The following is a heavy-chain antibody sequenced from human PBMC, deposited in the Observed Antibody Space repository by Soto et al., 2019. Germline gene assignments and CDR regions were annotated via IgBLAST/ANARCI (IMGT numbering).Heavy chain of an antibody. J-gene: IGHJ6*02. D-gene: IGHD6-19*01. V-gene: IGHV1-18*01. Sequence: GASVKVSCKASGYTFTSYGISWVRQAPGQGLEWMGWISAYNGETIYAQKFQGRVTMTEDTSTDTAYMELSSLRSEDTAVYYCATDRYSSGWETDYYYGMDVWGQGTTVTVSS. CDR1: GYTFTSYG. CDR3: ATDRYSSGWETDYYYGMDV. CDR2: ISAYNGET.